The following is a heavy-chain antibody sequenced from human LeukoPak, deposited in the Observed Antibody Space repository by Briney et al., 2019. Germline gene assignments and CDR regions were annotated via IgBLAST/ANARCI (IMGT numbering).Heavy chain of an antibody. CDR1: GFTFSSYS. D-gene: IGHD5-12*01. CDR3: ARDSGYDDGEYYFDY. J-gene: IGHJ4*02. V-gene: IGHV3-21*01. Sequence: GGSLRLSCAASGFTFSSYSMNWVRQAPGKGLEWVSSIRSSSSYIYYADSVKGRFTISRDNAKNSLYLQMNSLRAEDTAVYYCARDSGYDDGEYYFDYWGQGTLVTVSS. CDR2: IRSSSSYI.